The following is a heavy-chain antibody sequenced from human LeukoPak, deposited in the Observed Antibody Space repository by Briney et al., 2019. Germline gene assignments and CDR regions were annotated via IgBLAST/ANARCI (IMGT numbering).Heavy chain of an antibody. J-gene: IGHJ5*02. D-gene: IGHD3-10*01. CDR2: ISGSGGST. CDR1: GFTFSSYA. CDR3: AKDPDYYGSGSCWFDP. V-gene: IGHV3-23*01. Sequence: QPGGSLRLSCAASGFTFSSYAMSWVRQAPGKGLEWVSAISGSGGSTYYADSVKGRFTISRDNSKNTLYLQMNSLRAEDTAVYYCAKDPDYYGSGSCWFDPWGQGTLVTVSS.